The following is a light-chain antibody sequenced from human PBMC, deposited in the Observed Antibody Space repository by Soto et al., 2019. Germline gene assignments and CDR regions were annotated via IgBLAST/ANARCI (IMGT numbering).Light chain of an antibody. Sequence: QSALTQPASVSGSPGQSITISCTGTSRDVGNYNFVSWYQQYPGKAPKLIVYEVTNRPSGVSDRFSGSKSGNTASLTISGLQAEDEADYYCSSYAGSSNVFGTGTKLTVL. CDR1: SRDVGNYNF. V-gene: IGLV2-14*01. CDR3: SSYAGSSNV. J-gene: IGLJ1*01. CDR2: EVT.